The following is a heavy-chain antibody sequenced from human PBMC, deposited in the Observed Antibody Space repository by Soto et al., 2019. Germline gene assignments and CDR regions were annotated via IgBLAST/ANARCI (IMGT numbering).Heavy chain of an antibody. D-gene: IGHD6-19*01. Sequence: GESLKISCEGSGFSFSNYGIHWVRQAPGKGLEWVAVISHDGNSHHLADSVRGRLTISRDNSKNTVFLHMTSLRREDSAVYHCVKDRGWSSADLDYWGQGTLVTVSS. J-gene: IGHJ4*02. V-gene: IGHV3-30*18. CDR3: VKDRGWSSADLDY. CDR2: ISHDGNSH. CDR1: GFSFSNYG.